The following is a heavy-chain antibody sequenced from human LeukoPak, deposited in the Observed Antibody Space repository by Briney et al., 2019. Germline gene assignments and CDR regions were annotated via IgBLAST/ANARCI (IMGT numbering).Heavy chain of an antibody. Sequence: ASVKVSCKASGYTFTSYGISWVRQAPGQGLEWMGWISAYNGNTNYAQKLQGRVTMTTDTSTSTAYMELRSLRSDDTAAYYCARTGLLFGVVNSYYFDYWGQGTLVTVSS. V-gene: IGHV1-18*01. D-gene: IGHD3-3*01. J-gene: IGHJ4*02. CDR3: ARTGLLFGVVNSYYFDY. CDR2: ISAYNGNT. CDR1: GYTFTSYG.